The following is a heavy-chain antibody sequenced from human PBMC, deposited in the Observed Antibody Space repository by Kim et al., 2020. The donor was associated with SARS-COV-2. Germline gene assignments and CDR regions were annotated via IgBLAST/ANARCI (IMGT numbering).Heavy chain of an antibody. CDR1: GFTFSSYG. D-gene: IGHD2-15*01. J-gene: IGHJ6*02. CDR2: ISYDGSNK. CDR3: AKASPPYCSGGSCYSWDYYYYYGMDV. V-gene: IGHV3-30*18. Sequence: GGSLRLSCAASGFTFSSYGMHWVRQAPGKGLEWVAVISYDGSNKYYADSVKGRFTISRDNSKNTLYLQMNSLRAEDTAVYYCAKASPPYCSGGSCYSWDYYYYYGMDVWGQGTTVTVSS.